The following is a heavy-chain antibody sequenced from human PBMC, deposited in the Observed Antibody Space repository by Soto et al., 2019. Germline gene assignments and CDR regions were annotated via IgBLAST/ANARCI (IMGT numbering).Heavy chain of an antibody. Sequence: GGSLRLSCAASGFTFSSYWMSWVRQAPGKGLEWVANIKQDGSEKYYVDSVKGRFTISRDNAKNSLYLQMNSLRAEDTAVYYCARAYDILTGYQRKPDYWGQGTLVTVSS. D-gene: IGHD3-9*01. CDR2: IKQDGSEK. CDR3: ARAYDILTGYQRKPDY. CDR1: GFTFSSYW. V-gene: IGHV3-7*04. J-gene: IGHJ4*02.